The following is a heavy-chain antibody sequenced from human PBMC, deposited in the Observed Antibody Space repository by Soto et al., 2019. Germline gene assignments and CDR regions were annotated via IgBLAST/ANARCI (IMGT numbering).Heavy chain of an antibody. J-gene: IGHJ5*02. CDR1: GDSISNSRFY. CDR2: IYHTGNA. D-gene: IGHD3-22*01. Sequence: PSETLSLTCSVSGDSISNSRFYWAWIRQPPGEGLEWIGSIYHTGNAYYNPSLKSRVTISVDTSKNQFSLKLTSVTAADAALYYCARDVFDSSEYTTNWFDPWGQGTLVTVSS. V-gene: IGHV4-39*01. CDR3: ARDVFDSSEYTTNWFDP.